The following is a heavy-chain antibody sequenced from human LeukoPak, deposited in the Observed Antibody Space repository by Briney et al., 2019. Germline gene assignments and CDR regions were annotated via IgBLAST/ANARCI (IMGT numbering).Heavy chain of an antibody. D-gene: IGHD2-8*02. V-gene: IGHV4-34*01. CDR1: GGSISGYY. Sequence: SETLSLTCTVSGGSISGYYWSWVRQPPGKGLEWIGEIYHSGSTNYNPSLKSRVTISVDKSKNQFSLKLSSVTAADTAVYYCASGWSDAFDIWGQGTMVTVSS. J-gene: IGHJ3*02. CDR3: ASGWSDAFDI. CDR2: IYHSGST.